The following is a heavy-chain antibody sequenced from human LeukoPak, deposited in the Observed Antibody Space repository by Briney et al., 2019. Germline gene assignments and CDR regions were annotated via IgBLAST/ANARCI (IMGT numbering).Heavy chain of an antibody. CDR3: AKYTGRRAFDM. Sequence: GGSLRLSCVVSGLTFSSFAMSWVRQAPGKGLEWVSAISGSGGSTYYVDSVKGRITISRDSSKNTLYLQMNSLRAEDTAVYYCAKYTGRRAFDMWGQGTMVTVSS. V-gene: IGHV3-23*01. CDR1: GLTFSSFA. D-gene: IGHD7-27*01. J-gene: IGHJ3*02. CDR2: ISGSGGST.